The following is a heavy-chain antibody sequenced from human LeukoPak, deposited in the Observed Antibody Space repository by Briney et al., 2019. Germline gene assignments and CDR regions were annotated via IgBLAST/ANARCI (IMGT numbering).Heavy chain of an antibody. CDR2: ISGSGGST. CDR3: ARPNVGVPLQYFDS. J-gene: IGHJ4*02. CDR1: GVTFSSYA. Sequence: GGSLRLSCAASGVTFSSYALNWVRQAPGKGLEWVSGISGSGGSTYYADSVKGRFTISRDNSKNTLYLQMNSLRAEDTAVYYGARPNVGVPLQYFDSWGQGTLVTVSS. V-gene: IGHV3-23*01. D-gene: IGHD1-26*01.